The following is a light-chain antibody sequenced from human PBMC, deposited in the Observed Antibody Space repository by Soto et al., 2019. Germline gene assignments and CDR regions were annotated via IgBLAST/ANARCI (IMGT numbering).Light chain of an antibody. J-gene: IGKJ2*01. CDR2: DAS. V-gene: IGKV3-11*01. Sequence: EIVLTQSPATLSLSPGERATLSCRASQSVSSYLAWYQQKPGQAPRLLIYDASNRATGIPARFSRSGSGTDFTVTISSLEPEDFAVYYCQQRSNWPPTFGQGTKLEIK. CDR1: QSVSSY. CDR3: QQRSNWPPT.